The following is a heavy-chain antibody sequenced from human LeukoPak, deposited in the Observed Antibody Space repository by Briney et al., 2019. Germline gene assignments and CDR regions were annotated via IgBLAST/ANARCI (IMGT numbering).Heavy chain of an antibody. J-gene: IGHJ4*02. Sequence: AGSLRLSCAASGFTFNSYSMNWVRQAPGKGLEWVSSINSSSRDIYYADSVKGRFTISRDNAKNSLYLQMNSLRAEDTAVYYCASEYYYDSSGYYYVSSYFDYWGQGTLVTVSS. CDR2: INSSSRDI. V-gene: IGHV3-21*01. CDR3: ASEYYYDSSGYYYVSSYFDY. D-gene: IGHD3-22*01. CDR1: GFTFNSYS.